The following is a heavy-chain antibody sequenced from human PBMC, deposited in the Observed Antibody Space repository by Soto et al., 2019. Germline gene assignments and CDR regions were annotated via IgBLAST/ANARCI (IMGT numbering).Heavy chain of an antibody. CDR1: GGTFSSCT. Sequence: SVKVSCKASGGTFSSCTISWLRQAPGQGLEWMGRIIPILGIANYAQKFQGRVTITADKSTSTAYMELSSLRSEDTAVYYCASTATWYYFDYWGQGTLVTVSS. CDR2: IIPILGIA. CDR3: ASTATWYYFDY. V-gene: IGHV1-69*02. J-gene: IGHJ4*02. D-gene: IGHD6-25*01.